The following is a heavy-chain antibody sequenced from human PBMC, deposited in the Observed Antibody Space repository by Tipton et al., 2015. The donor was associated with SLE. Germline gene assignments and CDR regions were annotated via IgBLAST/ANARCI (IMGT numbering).Heavy chain of an antibody. J-gene: IGHJ4*02. CDR2: IYTDGSRI. CDR1: GFTFSNFW. D-gene: IGHD2-15*01. V-gene: IGHV3-74*01. Sequence: GSLRLSCAASGFTFSNFWMHWVRQAPGKGLVWVSRIYTDGSRIHYADSVKGRFTISRDNAKNTLYLQMNSLRPEDTAVYYCTKDVKAGGADYWGQGTLVTVSS. CDR3: TKDVKAGGADY.